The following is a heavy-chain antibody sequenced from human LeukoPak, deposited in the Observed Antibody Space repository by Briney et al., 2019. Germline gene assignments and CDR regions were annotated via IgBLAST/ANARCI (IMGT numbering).Heavy chain of an antibody. CDR1: GFTFSSYA. D-gene: IGHD5-12*01. V-gene: IGHV3-23*01. J-gene: IGHJ4*02. CDR2: ISGSGGST. Sequence: GGSLRLSCAASGFTFSSYAMSWVRQAPGKGLEWVSAISGSGGSTYYADSVKGRFTISRDNSKNTLYLQMNSLRAEDTAVYYCAECGLNSGCDRYLDYWGQGTLVTVSS. CDR3: AECGLNSGCDRYLDY.